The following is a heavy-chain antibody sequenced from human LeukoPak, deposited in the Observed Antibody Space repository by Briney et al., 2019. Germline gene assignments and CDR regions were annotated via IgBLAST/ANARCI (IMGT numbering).Heavy chain of an antibody. J-gene: IGHJ4*02. CDR3: ARGCSSTSCYGFDY. Sequence: GGSLRLSCAASGFTVSSKYMSWVRQAPGKGLEWVSVIYSGGSTYYEDSVKGRFTISRDNSKSTLYLQMNSLRAEDTAVYYCARGCSSTSCYGFDYWGQGTLVTVSS. V-gene: IGHV3-53*01. CDR2: IYSGGST. CDR1: GFTVSSKY. D-gene: IGHD2-2*01.